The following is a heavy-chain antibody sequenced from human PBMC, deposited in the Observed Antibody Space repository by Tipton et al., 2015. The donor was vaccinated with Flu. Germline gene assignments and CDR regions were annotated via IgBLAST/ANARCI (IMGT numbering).Heavy chain of an antibody. V-gene: IGHV1-46*01. CDR3: AREAYCGGDCYNYYYGMDV. Sequence: QVQLVQSGAEVKKPGESLKISCKGSGYTFTSYYMHWVRQAPGQGLEWMGIINPSGGSTSYAQKFQGRVTMTRDTSTSTVYMELSSLRSEDTAVYYCAREAYCGGDCYNYYYGMDVWGQGTTVTVSS. D-gene: IGHD2-21*01. CDR1: GYTFTSYY. J-gene: IGHJ6*02. CDR2: INPSGGST.